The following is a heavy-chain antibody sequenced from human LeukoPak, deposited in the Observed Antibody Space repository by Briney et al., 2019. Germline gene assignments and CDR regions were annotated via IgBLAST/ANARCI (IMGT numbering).Heavy chain of an antibody. Sequence: GASVKVSCKASGYIFTIYYMHWVRQAPGQGLEWMGIITPSGGSTNNAQKFQGRVTMTRDTSTSTAYMELSSLRSEDTAVYYCARGPSYSSSWFHFDYWGQGTLVTVSS. CDR1: GYIFTIYY. J-gene: IGHJ4*02. D-gene: IGHD6-13*01. CDR3: ARGPSYSSSWFHFDY. V-gene: IGHV1-46*01. CDR2: ITPSGGST.